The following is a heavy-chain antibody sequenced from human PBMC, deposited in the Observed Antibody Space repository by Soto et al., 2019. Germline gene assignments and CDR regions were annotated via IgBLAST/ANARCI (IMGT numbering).Heavy chain of an antibody. Sequence: QVQLVQSGAEVKKPGASVKVSCKASGYTFTGYYMHWVRQAPGQGLEWMGWINPNSGGTNYAQKFQGWVTMTRDTSISTAYMELSRLRSDDTAVYYCARGGLDYYSSGHIASFDYWGQGTLVTVSS. J-gene: IGHJ4*02. CDR2: INPNSGGT. CDR3: ARGGLDYYSSGHIASFDY. D-gene: IGHD3-22*01. CDR1: GYTFTGYY. V-gene: IGHV1-2*04.